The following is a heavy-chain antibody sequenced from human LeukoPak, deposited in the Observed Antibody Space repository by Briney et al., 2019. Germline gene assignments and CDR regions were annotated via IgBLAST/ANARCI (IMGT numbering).Heavy chain of an antibody. D-gene: IGHD3-22*01. Sequence: GGSLRLSCAASGFTFSNYDMYWVRPAPGRGLDWVAVVSYDGSDKYYADSVKGRFTISRDNSKNTLYLQMTGLRVEDTAVYYCARDSRGPDYWGQGALVTVSS. J-gene: IGHJ4*02. CDR2: VSYDGSDK. CDR3: ARDSRGPDY. V-gene: IGHV3-33*05. CDR1: GFTFSNYD.